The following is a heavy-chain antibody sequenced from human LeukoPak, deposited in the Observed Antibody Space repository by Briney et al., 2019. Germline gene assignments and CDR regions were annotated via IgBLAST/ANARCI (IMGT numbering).Heavy chain of an antibody. CDR1: GYTFTGYY. J-gene: IGHJ6*03. V-gene: IGHV1-2*02. CDR3: ARVTAVAGTLVDYYYYYMDV. Sequence: ASVKVTCKASGYTFTGYYIHRVRQAPGQGLEWMGWINPKSGGTNYAQKFQGRVTMTRDTSISTAYMELSRLTSDDTAVYYCARVTAVAGTLVDYYYYYMDVWGKGTTVTVSS. CDR2: INPKSGGT. D-gene: IGHD6-19*01.